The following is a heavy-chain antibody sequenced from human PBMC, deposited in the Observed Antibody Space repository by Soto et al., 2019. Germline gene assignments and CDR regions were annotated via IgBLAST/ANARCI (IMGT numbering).Heavy chain of an antibody. D-gene: IGHD2-2*01. V-gene: IGHV3-30-3*01. Sequence: QVQLVESGGGVVQPGRSLRLSCAASGFTFSSYAMHWVRQAPGKGLEWVAVISYDGSNKYYADSVKGRFTISRDNSKNTLYLQMNSLRAEDTAVYYCARDLVAANYYGMDVWGQGTTVTVSS. CDR1: GFTFSSYA. CDR3: ARDLVAANYYGMDV. CDR2: ISYDGSNK. J-gene: IGHJ6*02.